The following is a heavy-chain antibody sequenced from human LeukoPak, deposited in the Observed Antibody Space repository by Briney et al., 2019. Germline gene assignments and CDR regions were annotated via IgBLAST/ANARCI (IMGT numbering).Heavy chain of an antibody. CDR3: ANTAGYKVY. Sequence: PGGSLRLSCAASGFTFSSYSMNWVRQAPGKGLEWVSYISSSSSTIYYADSVKGRFTISRDNAENSLYLQMNSLRAEDTAIYYCANTAGYKVYWGQGTLVTVSS. D-gene: IGHD1-14*01. J-gene: IGHJ4*02. CDR1: GFTFSSYS. CDR2: ISSSSSTI. V-gene: IGHV3-48*01.